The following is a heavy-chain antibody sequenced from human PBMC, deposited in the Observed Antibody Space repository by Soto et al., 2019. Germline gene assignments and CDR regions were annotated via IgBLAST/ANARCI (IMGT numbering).Heavy chain of an antibody. Sequence: ASVKVSCKASGYSFTEYHIHWVRQATGHGLEWMGWMNPNSGNTGYAQELRGRVTMTRNTSNTTAYMELTSLASDDTGVYYCAGGNFRYWGQGTLVTVSS. CDR1: GYSFTEYH. CDR2: MNPNSGNT. CDR3: AGGNFRY. V-gene: IGHV1-8*01. J-gene: IGHJ4*02.